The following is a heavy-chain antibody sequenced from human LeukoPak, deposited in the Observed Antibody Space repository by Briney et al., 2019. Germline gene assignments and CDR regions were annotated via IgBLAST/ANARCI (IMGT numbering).Heavy chain of an antibody. Sequence: PSQTLSLTCAVSGGSISSGGYSWSWIRQPPGKGLEWIGYIYHSGSTYYNPSLKSRVTISVDTSKNQFSLKLSSVTAADTTVYYCARTRVLRFLKGHYFDYWGQGTLVTVSS. CDR2: IYHSGST. D-gene: IGHD3-3*01. CDR3: ARTRVLRFLKGHYFDY. V-gene: IGHV4-30-2*01. CDR1: GGSISSGGYS. J-gene: IGHJ4*02.